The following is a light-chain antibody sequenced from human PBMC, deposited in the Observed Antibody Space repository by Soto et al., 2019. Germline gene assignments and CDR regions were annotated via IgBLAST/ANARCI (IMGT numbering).Light chain of an antibody. CDR3: QQRSNWPPSIT. V-gene: IGKV3-11*01. CDR1: QSVSSY. Sequence: EIVLPQSPATMSLSPGARSTLSGRARQSVSSYLAWYQQKPGQAPRLLIYDASNRATGIPARFSGSGSGTDFTLTISSLEPEDFAVYYCQQRSNWPPSITVGQGTRLEIK. CDR2: DAS. J-gene: IGKJ5*01.